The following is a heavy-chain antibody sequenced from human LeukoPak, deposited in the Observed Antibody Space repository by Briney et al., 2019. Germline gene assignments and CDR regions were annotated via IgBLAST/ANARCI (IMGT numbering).Heavy chain of an antibody. CDR3: ARGNYYYMDV. Sequence: SETLSLTCAVYGGSFSGYYWSWIRQPPGKGLEWIGEINHSGSTNYNPSLKSRVTISVDTSKNQFSLKLSSVTAADTAVYYCARGNYYYMDVWGKGTTVTVSS. V-gene: IGHV4-34*01. J-gene: IGHJ6*03. CDR1: GGSFSGYY. CDR2: INHSGST.